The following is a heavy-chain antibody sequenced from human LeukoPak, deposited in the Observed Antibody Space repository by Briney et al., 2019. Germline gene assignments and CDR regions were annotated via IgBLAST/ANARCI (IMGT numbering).Heavy chain of an antibody. CDR2: ISSSSSTI. CDR3: ARVGTNYYYMDV. V-gene: IGHV3-48*01. D-gene: IGHD7-27*01. Sequence: GGSLRLSCAASGFTFDEYGMNWVRQAPGKGLEWVSHISSSSSTIYYADSVKGRFTISRDNAKNSLYLQMNSLRAEDTAVYYCARVGTNYYYMDVWGKGTTVTVSS. J-gene: IGHJ6*03. CDR1: GFTFDEYG.